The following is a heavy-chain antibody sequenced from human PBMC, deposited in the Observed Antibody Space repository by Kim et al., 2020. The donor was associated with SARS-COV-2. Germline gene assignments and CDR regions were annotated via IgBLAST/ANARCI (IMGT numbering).Heavy chain of an antibody. CDR3: ARCPTPNYSWHSDY. CDR1: GYTFTNYA. CDR2: INTNTGNP. D-gene: IGHD2-21*01. V-gene: IGHV7-4-1*02. J-gene: IGHJ4*02. Sequence: ASVKVSCKASGYTFTNYAMSWVRQAPGQGLEWMGWINTNTGNPTYAQGFTGRFVFSLDTSVSTAYLQISSLRAEDTAVYYCARCPTPNYSWHSDYWGQGTLGTVSS.